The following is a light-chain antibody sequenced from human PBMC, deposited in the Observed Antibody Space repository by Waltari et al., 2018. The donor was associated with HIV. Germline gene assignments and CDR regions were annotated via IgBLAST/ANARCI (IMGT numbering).Light chain of an antibody. CDR1: PQNDGF. CDR3: QVWDGEFLK. V-gene: IGLV3-1*01. CDR2: ERN. Sequence: SPDLSQSASITVSAGQRVSISCSGAPQNDGFPCLYQQKAGQPPQLTINERNRRPSGVPERFSASTSGDTATLFITGTQSVDEADYFCQVWDGEFLKFGGGTRLTVL. J-gene: IGLJ3*02.